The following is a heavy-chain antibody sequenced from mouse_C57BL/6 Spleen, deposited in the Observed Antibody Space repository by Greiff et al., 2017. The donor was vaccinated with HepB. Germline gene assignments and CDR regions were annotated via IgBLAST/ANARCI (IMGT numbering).Heavy chain of an antibody. Sequence: VKLMESGAELVRPGASVKLSCKASGYTFTDYYINWVKQRPGQGLEWIARIYPGSGNTYYNEKFKGKATLTAEKSSSTAYMQLSSLTSEDSAVYFCARGGNYFAYWGQGTLVTVSA. D-gene: IGHD2-1*01. CDR2: IYPGSGNT. V-gene: IGHV1-76*01. J-gene: IGHJ3*01. CDR3: ARGGNYFAY. CDR1: GYTFTDYY.